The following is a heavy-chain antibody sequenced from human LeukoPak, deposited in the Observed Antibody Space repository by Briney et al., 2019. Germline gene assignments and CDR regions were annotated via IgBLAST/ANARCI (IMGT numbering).Heavy chain of an antibody. CDR1: GYTFTGYY. CDR2: VNPDYGGT. V-gene: IGHV1-2*02. J-gene: IGHJ4*02. Sequence: ASVKVSCKASGYTFTGYYMHWVRQAPGQGLEWMGWVNPDYGGTNYAQKFQVRVTMTRDTSISTAYMELNRLRSDDTAVYYCARSPVVGPTTYTFDYRGQGALVTVSS. D-gene: IGHD1-26*01. CDR3: ARSPVVGPTTYTFDY.